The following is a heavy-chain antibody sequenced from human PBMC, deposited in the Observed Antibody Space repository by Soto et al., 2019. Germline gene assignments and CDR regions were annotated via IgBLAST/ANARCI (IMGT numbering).Heavy chain of an antibody. V-gene: IGHV4-38-2*02. J-gene: IGHJ4*02. Sequence: ETLSLTCAVSGYSISSGYYWGWIRQPPGKGLEWIGSIYHSGSTYYNPSLKSRVTISVDTSKNQFSPKLSSVTAADTAVYYCARDPLYWGQGTLVTVSS. CDR1: GYSISSGYY. CDR2: IYHSGST. CDR3: ARDPLY.